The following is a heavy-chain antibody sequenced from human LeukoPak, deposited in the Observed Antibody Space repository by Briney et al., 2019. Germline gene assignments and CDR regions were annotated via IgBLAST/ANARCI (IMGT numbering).Heavy chain of an antibody. Sequence: PSETLSLTCTVSGGSISSYYWNWIRQPPGKGLEWIGYIYYSESTNYNPSLKSRVTISVDTSKNQFSLKLSSVTAADTAVYYCARSIAVTINYYYYGMDVWGQGTAVTVSS. J-gene: IGHJ6*02. D-gene: IGHD6-19*01. CDR1: GGSISSYY. CDR3: ARSIAVTINYYYYGMDV. CDR2: IYYSEST. V-gene: IGHV4-59*08.